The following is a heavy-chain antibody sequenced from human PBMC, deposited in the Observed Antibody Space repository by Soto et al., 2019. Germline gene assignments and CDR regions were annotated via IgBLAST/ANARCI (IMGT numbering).Heavy chain of an antibody. J-gene: IGHJ6*01. CDR2: ISRRSSTI. CDR3: ARHQESAYSYRAGDSTGMDV. D-gene: IGHD3-10*01. V-gene: IGHV3-48*02. Sequence: GGSXRLSGSASVWSCISYSMNLFRHAPGKGREWVSKISRRSSTIYYADSVKGRFTISRDNAENSLYLQMNSLRDEDTAVYYCARHQESAYSYRAGDSTGMDVSGQGTTVNVSS. CDR1: VWSCISYS.